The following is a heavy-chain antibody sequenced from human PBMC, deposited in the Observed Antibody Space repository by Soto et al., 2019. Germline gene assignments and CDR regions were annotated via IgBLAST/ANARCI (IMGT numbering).Heavy chain of an antibody. CDR3: ARGRVRSSSGVSWFDP. V-gene: IGHV1-46*01. D-gene: IGHD6-6*01. CDR1: GYSFTSYY. J-gene: IGHJ5*02. CDR2: INPSGGST. Sequence: ASVKVSCKAPGYSFTSYYMHWVRQAPGQGLEWMGIINPSGGSTNYTQKFQGRVTMTRDTSTSTVYMELSSLRFEDTAVYYCARGRVRSSSGVSWFDPWGQGTLVTVSS.